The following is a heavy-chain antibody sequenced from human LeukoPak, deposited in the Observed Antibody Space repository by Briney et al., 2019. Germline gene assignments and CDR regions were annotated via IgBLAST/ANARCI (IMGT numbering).Heavy chain of an antibody. CDR2: INHSGST. CDR3: ARGRVYDSSGYWRRDYYGMDV. Sequence: SETLSLTCAVYGGSFSGYYWSWIRQPPGKGLEWIGEINHSGSTNYNPSLKGRVTISVDTSKNQFSLKLSSVTAADTAVYYCARGRVYDSSGYWRRDYYGMDVWGQGTTVTVSS. CDR1: GGSFSGYY. V-gene: IGHV4-34*01. D-gene: IGHD3-22*01. J-gene: IGHJ6*02.